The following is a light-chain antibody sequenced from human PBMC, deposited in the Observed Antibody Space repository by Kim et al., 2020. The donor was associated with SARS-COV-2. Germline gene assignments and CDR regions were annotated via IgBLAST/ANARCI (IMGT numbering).Light chain of an antibody. CDR3: QTWGTGPWV. CDR1: SGHSSNA. CDR2: VNSDGSH. J-gene: IGLJ3*02. Sequence: QLVLTQSPSASASLGASVKLTCTLSSGHSSNAIAWHQQQPEKGPRYLMKVNSDGSHNKEDAIPDRFSGSSSGAERYPTISNLQSDDEADYYCQTWGTGPWVFGGGTQLTVL. V-gene: IGLV4-69*02.